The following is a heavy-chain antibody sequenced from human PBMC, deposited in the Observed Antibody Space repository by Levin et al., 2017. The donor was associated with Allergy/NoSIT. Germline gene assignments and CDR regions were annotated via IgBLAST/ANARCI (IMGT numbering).Heavy chain of an antibody. D-gene: IGHD2-15*01. Sequence: GASVKVSCKPSGYPFPDHAIHWVRQVPGQRLEWMGWINAGNGDTKSSQNYQGRVTITRDTSATTVYMELGSLTSEDTAVYYCTRRAAGYCRDHLCSTPFDYWGQGTLVTVSS. V-gene: IGHV1-3*01. J-gene: IGHJ4*02. CDR2: INAGNGDT. CDR1: GYPFPDHA. CDR3: TRRAAGYCRDHLCSTPFDY.